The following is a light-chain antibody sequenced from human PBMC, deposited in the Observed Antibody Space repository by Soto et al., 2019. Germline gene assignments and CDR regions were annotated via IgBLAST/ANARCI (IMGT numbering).Light chain of an antibody. CDR1: QSVSSSH. CDR3: QRYGG. V-gene: IGKV3-20*01. CDR2: SAS. J-gene: IGKJ1*01. Sequence: IELKMNTSTQCWAGEERRTLSCRASQSVSSSHLAWCQQKPGQAPRLLIYSASSRATGIPDRFSGSGSGTTVTLTIRRLGPEDFAVYYCQRYGGFRQGTKLE.